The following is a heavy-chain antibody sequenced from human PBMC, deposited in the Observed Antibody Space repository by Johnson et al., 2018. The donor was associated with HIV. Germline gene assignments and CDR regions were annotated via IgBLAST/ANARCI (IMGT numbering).Heavy chain of an antibody. D-gene: IGHD6-19*01. CDR2: INWNGGST. CDR3: AKVNRMEQWLAGGGAFDI. Sequence: VLLVESGGGVVRPGGSLRLSCAASGFTFDDYGMSWVRQAPGKGLEWVSGINWNGGSTGYADSVKGRFTISRDNSKNTLYLQMNNLRTEDTAVYYCAKVNRMEQWLAGGGAFDIWGQGTMVTVSS. J-gene: IGHJ3*02. CDR1: GFTFDDYG. V-gene: IGHV3-20*04.